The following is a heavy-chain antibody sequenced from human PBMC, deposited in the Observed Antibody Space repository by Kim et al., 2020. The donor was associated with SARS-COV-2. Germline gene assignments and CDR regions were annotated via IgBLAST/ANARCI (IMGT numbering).Heavy chain of an antibody. CDR3: AKEAAPVYFDY. V-gene: IGHV3-30*18. CDR2: ISYDGSNK. Sequence: GGSLRLSCAASGFTFSSYGMHWVRQAPGKGLEWVAVISYDGSNKYYADSVKGRFTISRDNSKNTLYLQMNSLRAEDTAVYYCAKEAAPVYFDYWGQGTLVTVSS. CDR1: GFTFSSYG. J-gene: IGHJ4*02. D-gene: IGHD6-25*01.